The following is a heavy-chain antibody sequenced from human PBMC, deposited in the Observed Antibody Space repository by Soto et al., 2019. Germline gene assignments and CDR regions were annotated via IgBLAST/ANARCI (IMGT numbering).Heavy chain of an antibody. Sequence: QVQLQESGPALVKPSGTLSLTCAVSGGSITSNDWWSWVRQPPGKGLEWIGETSHRGTTTYNPSLKSRVTISVDKSKNQFSLELNSVTAADTALYYCARDGHSSGWSWGQGTLVTVSS. CDR2: TSHRGTT. CDR3: ARDGHSSGWS. V-gene: IGHV4-4*02. J-gene: IGHJ5*02. CDR1: GGSITSNDW. D-gene: IGHD6-19*01.